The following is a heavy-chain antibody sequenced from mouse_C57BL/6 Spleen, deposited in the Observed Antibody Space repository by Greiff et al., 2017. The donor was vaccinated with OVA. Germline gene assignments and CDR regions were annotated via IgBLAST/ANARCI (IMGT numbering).Heavy chain of an antibody. V-gene: IGHV1-26*01. Sequence: VQLQQSGPELVKPGASVKISCKASGYTFTDYYMNWVKQSHGKSLEWIGDINPNNGGTSYNQKFKGKATLTVDKSSSTAYMELRSLTSDDSAVYYCANIDAMDYWGQGTSVTVSS. CDR3: ANIDAMDY. J-gene: IGHJ4*01. CDR1: GYTFTDYY. CDR2: INPNNGGT.